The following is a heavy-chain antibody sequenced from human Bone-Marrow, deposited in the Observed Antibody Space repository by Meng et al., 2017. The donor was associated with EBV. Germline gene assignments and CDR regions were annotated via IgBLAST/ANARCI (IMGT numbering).Heavy chain of an antibody. D-gene: IGHD2-2*01. Sequence: QVQLQESGPGLVKPSGPLSLTCAVSGGSISSSNGWSWVRQPPGKGLEWIGEIYHSGSTNYNPSLKSRVTISVDKSKNQFSLKLSSVTAADTAVYYCARGYCSSTSCYGSDWFDPWGQGTLVTVSS. CDR3: ARGYCSSTSCYGSDWFDP. CDR2: IYHSGST. V-gene: IGHV4-4*02. J-gene: IGHJ5*02. CDR1: GGSISSSNG.